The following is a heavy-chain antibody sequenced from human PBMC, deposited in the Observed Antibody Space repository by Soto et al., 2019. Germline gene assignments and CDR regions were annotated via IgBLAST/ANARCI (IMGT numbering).Heavy chain of an antibody. CDR2: IKQDGSDK. CDR1: GFTFTSYW. CDR3: ARDTRGSYGY. J-gene: IGHJ4*02. Sequence: GGSLRLSCAASGFTFTSYWMSWVRQAPGKGLEWVANIKQDGSDKYYVDSVKGRFTISRDNSKNTLYLQMNSLRSDDTAVYYCARDTRGSYGYWGQGTLVTVSS. D-gene: IGHD1-26*01. V-gene: IGHV3-7*03.